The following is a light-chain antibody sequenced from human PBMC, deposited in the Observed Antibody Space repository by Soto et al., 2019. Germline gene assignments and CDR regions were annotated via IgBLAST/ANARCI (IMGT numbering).Light chain of an antibody. CDR3: QQYHKWPPLT. V-gene: IGKV3-15*01. Sequence: EIVMTQSPGTLSVSPGERATLSCRASQSVGRTLAWYQQNPGQAPRLRIYGGSTGSNGTPPRSSGSGSGTEFTLTINSLQPEDVAVYDCQQYHKWPPLTFGGGTKVEIK. J-gene: IGKJ4*01. CDR1: QSVGRT. CDR2: GGS.